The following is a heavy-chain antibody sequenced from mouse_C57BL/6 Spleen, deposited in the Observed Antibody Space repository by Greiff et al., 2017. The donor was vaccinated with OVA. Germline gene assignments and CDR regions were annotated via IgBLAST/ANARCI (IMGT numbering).Heavy chain of an antibody. CDR1: GFTFSDYY. CDR2: INYDGSST. Sequence: EVKLVESEGGLVQPGSSMKLSCTASGFTFSDYYMAWVRQVPEKGLEWVANINYDGSSTYYLDSLKSRFIISRDNAKNILYLQMSSLKSEDTATYYCAREGEEDYAMDYWGQGTSVTVSS. CDR3: AREGEEDYAMDY. V-gene: IGHV5-16*01. J-gene: IGHJ4*01.